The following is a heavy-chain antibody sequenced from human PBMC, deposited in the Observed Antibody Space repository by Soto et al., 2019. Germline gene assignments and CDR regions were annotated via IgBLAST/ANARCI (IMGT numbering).Heavy chain of an antibody. Sequence: EVQLVESGGGLVQPGGSLKLSCAASAFTFSDSAMHWVRQASGKGLEWVGRVRSRANSYATSYAASVKGRFTISRDDSKNTAYLQMNSLKTEDTAVYYCAVRLTLGDYYYGMDVWGQGTTVTVSS. CDR2: VRSRANSYAT. CDR3: AVRLTLGDYYYGMDV. CDR1: AFTFSDSA. J-gene: IGHJ6*02. D-gene: IGHD2-8*01. V-gene: IGHV3-73*02.